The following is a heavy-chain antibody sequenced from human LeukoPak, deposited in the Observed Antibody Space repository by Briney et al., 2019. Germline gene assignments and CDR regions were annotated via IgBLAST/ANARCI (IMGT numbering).Heavy chain of an antibody. V-gene: IGHV3-11*04. J-gene: IGHJ6*03. CDR2: ISTTGDTI. CDR3: ARVPGVYSSSWHYYYYMDV. CDR1: GFAFSDHY. Sequence: GGSLRLSCAGSGFAFSDHYMIWIRQTPGKGLEWTSYISTTGDTIYYADSVKGRFTISRDNAKNPLYLQMNNLRAEDTAVYYCARVPGVYSSSWHYYYYMDVWGKGTTVTVSS. D-gene: IGHD6-6*01.